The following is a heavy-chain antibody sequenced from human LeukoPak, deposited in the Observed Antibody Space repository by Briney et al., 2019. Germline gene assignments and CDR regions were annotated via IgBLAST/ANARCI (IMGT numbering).Heavy chain of an antibody. D-gene: IGHD3-10*01. J-gene: IGHJ4*02. CDR3: ARGPLYEYHSGTFVN. Sequence: SETLSLTCSVSGGSITTFFWNWIRQPPGKGLEWIGSIYTGNTHYNSSLKSRVTVSQDTSRNRVSLKLTSVTAADTAVYHCARGPLYEYHSGTFVNWGQGTLVTVSS. CDR1: GGSITTFF. CDR2: IYTGNT. V-gene: IGHV4-59*01.